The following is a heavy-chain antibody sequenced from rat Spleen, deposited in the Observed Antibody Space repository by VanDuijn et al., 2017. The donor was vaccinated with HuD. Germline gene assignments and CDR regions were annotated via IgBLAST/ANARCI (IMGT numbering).Heavy chain of an antibody. CDR3: ATQIYYYSAPFDH. D-gene: IGHD1-1*01. CDR1: GFTFSNFP. Sequence: EVQLVESGGDLVQPGRSVRLSCAASGFTFSNFPMAWVRQAPTKGLEWVATISTRGGSTYYRDSVKGRFTISRDNAKGTLSLQMNILRSEDTATYYCATQIYYYSAPFDHWGQGVMVTVSS. CDR2: ISTRGGST. V-gene: IGHV5-46*01. J-gene: IGHJ2*01.